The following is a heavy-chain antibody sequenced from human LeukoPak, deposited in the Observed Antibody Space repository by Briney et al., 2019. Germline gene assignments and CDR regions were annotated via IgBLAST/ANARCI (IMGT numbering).Heavy chain of an antibody. CDR3: ASHLIYYDILTGYYTGFDY. CDR2: INHSGST. V-gene: IGHV4-34*01. J-gene: IGHJ4*02. D-gene: IGHD3-9*01. CDR1: GGSFSGYY. Sequence: SETLSLTCAVYGGSFSGYYWSWIRQPPGKGLEWIGEINHSGSTNYNPSLKSRVTISVDTSKNQFSLKLSSVTAADTAVYYCASHLIYYDILTGYYTGFDYWGREPWSPSPQ.